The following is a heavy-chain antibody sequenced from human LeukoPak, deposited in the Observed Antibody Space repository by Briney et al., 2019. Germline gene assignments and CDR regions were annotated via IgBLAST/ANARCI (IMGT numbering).Heavy chain of an antibody. D-gene: IGHD6-6*01. V-gene: IGHV3-15*01. CDR2: IKSKTDGGTT. Sequence: PGGSLRLSCAASGLSFSHAWMSWVRQAPGKGLEWVGLIKSKTDGGTTDYAAPVKGRFTISRDDSKTTMYLQLNSLRAEDTAVYYCARAEGLAARDYWGQGTLVTVSS. CDR3: ARAEGLAARDY. J-gene: IGHJ4*02. CDR1: GLSFSHAW.